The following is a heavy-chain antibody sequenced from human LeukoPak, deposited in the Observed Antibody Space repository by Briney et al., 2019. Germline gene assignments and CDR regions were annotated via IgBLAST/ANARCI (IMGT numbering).Heavy chain of an antibody. D-gene: IGHD6-19*01. CDR2: IHYSGST. J-gene: IGHJ4*02. Sequence: SETLSLTCSVSGGSISGHYWSWIRQPPGKGLEWIGYIHYSGSTNYNASLTSRVTLSVDTSKNQFSLKLTSVTAADTAVYYCARGGWYEDYWGQGTLVTVSS. CDR3: ARGGWYEDY. CDR1: GGSISGHY. V-gene: IGHV4-59*11.